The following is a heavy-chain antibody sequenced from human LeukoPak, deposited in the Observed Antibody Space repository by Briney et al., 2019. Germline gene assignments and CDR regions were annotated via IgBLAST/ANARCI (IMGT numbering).Heavy chain of an antibody. D-gene: IGHD3-22*01. Sequence: GGSLRLSCAASGFTFSTYGMHWVRQAPGQGLEWVAVIWYDGNNKSYADSVKGRFTISRDNSKNTLYLQMNTLRAEETAVYFCARDLRVHYYDSSGNYFDYWGQGTLVTVSS. V-gene: IGHV3-33*01. CDR1: GFTFSTYG. CDR2: IWYDGNNK. CDR3: ARDLRVHYYDSSGNYFDY. J-gene: IGHJ4*02.